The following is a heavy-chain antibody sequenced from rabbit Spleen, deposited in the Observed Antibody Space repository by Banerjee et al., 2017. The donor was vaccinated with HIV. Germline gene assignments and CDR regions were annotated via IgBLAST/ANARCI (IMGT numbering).Heavy chain of an antibody. CDR1: GFSFSSSDY. V-gene: IGHV1S40*01. CDR2: IAGSSSGFP. D-gene: IGHD8-1*01. CDR3: ARDTGTSFSTYGMDL. Sequence: QSLEESGGGLVQPEGALALTCKASGFSFSSSDYICWVRQAPGKGLEWISCIAGSSSGFPYSATWAKGRFTISKTSSTTVTLQMTSLTAADAATYFCARDTGTSFSTYGMDLWGQGTLVTVS. J-gene: IGHJ3*01.